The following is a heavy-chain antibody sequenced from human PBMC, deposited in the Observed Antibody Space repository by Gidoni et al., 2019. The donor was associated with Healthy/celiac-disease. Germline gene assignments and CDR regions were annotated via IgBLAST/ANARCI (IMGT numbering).Heavy chain of an antibody. V-gene: IGHV4-34*01. CDR1: VGSSINYY. J-gene: IGHJ4*02. CDR3: ARGNYCSSTSCYRAPFDC. CDR2: INHSGST. D-gene: IGHD2-2*02. Sequence: QVQLQQWAPGLLKLWETLSPPCAAYVGSSINYYWNWIRQPPGKGLEWIGEINHSGSTNYNPSLKSRVTISVDTSKNQFSLKVNSVTAADTAVYYCARGNYCSSTSCYRAPFDCWGQGTLVTVSS.